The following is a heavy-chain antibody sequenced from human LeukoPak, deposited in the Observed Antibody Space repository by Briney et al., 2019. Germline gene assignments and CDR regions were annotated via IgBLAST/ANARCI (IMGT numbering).Heavy chain of an antibody. V-gene: IGHV4-61*02. CDR3: ARDWVRRGNAFDI. Sequence: PSETLSLTCTVSGGSISSSSYYWSWIRQPAGKGLEWIGRIYTSGITNYNPSLRSRVTISVDTSKNQFSLKLSSVTAADTAVYYCARDWVRRGNAFDIWGQGTMVTVSS. J-gene: IGHJ3*02. D-gene: IGHD3-16*01. CDR2: IYTSGIT. CDR1: GGSISSSSYY.